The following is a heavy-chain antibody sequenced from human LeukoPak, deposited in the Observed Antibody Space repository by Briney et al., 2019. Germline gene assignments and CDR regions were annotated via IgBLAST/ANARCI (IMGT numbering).Heavy chain of an antibody. D-gene: IGHD3-10*01. V-gene: IGHV1-2*02. Sequence: ASVKVSCKASGYTLTGYYMHWVRQAPGQGLEWMGWINPNSGGTNYAQKFQGRVTMTRDTSISTAYMELSRLRSDDTAVYYCARGDYYGSGSYSSHYFDYWGQGTLVTVSS. CDR3: ARGDYYGSGSYSSHYFDY. CDR1: GYTLTGYY. CDR2: INPNSGGT. J-gene: IGHJ4*02.